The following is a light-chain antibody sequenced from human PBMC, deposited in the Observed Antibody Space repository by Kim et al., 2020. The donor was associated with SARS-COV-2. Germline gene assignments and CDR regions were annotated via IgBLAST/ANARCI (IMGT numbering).Light chain of an antibody. V-gene: IGLV1-40*01. Sequence: QRVIISCTGISSNIGAGFDVHWYQQFPGTAPKLLIYVNTNRPAGVPDRFSGSKSGTSASLAITGLQADDEADYYCQSYDSSLSGSVFGGGTKLTVL. CDR1: SSNIGAGFD. CDR3: QSYDSSLSGSV. CDR2: VNT. J-gene: IGLJ3*02.